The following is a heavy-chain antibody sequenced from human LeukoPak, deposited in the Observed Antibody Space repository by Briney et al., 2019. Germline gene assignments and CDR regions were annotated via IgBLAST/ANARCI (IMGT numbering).Heavy chain of an antibody. CDR2: IWYDGNNK. Sequence: GGSLRLSCAASGFTFSNCGMYWVRQAPGQGLEWVAVIWYDGNNKYYADSVQGRFTISRDNSKNTLYLHVNSLRAEDTAVYYCAKDLTSSTTVIDYWGQGTLVIVSS. CDR3: AKDLTSSTTVIDY. J-gene: IGHJ4*02. V-gene: IGHV3-33*06. D-gene: IGHD2-2*01. CDR1: GFTFSNCG.